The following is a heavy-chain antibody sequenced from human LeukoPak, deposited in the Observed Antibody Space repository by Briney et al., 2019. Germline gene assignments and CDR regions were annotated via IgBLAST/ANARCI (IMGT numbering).Heavy chain of an antibody. V-gene: IGHV3-48*03. CDR3: AREAVAGIYFDY. Sequence: PGGSLRLSCAASGFTFSSYEMNWVRQAPGKGLEWVSYISSSGSTIFYTDSVKGRFIISRHNAKNSLYLQMNRLIAAHTSVYYCAREAVAGIYFDYWGQGTLVTVSS. J-gene: IGHJ4*02. CDR1: GFTFSSYE. D-gene: IGHD6-19*01. CDR2: ISSSGSTI.